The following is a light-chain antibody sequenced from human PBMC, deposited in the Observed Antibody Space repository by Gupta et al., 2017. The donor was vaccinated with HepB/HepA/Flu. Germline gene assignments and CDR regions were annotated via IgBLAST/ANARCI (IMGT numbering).Light chain of an antibody. V-gene: IGKV1-9*01. J-gene: IGKJ4*01. CDR1: QDISSY. CDR2: SAC. CDR3: QQLTT. Sequence: DIQLTQPSPFMSATVGDRVTITRRASQDISSYLAWYQQEPGKATKLLIYSACTVQSGVPSRFSGSGSGIEFTLTLSGLQPKDFATYYCQQLTTFGGGTKVEIK.